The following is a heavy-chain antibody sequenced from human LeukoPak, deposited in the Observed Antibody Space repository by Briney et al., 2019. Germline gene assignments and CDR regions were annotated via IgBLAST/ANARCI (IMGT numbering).Heavy chain of an antibody. J-gene: IGHJ6*03. D-gene: IGHD1-1*01. CDR3: ARHKRDKFWNGYYYYYMDV. CDR2: IYYSGIT. Sequence: TSETLSLTCSVSGGSMSTMSYYWGWNRQARGKGLEWIVSIYYSGITYHNPSLKSRITISVDTSKKQFSLELTSVTAADTAVYYCARHKRDKFWNGYYYYYMDVWGKGTTVTVPS. V-gene: IGHV4-39*01. CDR1: GGSMSTMSYY.